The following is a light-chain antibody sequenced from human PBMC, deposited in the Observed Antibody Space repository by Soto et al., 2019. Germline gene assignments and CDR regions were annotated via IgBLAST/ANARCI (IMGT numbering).Light chain of an antibody. J-gene: IGKJ4*01. CDR1: QGIRSE. CDR2: TAS. V-gene: IGKV1-6*01. CDR3: IQDYNYPLT. Sequence: AIQLTQSPASRSASVGDRATITCRTSQGIRSELGWYQQKPGKAPNVLIYTASTLQSGVPSRFSGSGSGTDITLTISSLQPEDFATYYCIQDYNYPLTFGGGTKVDIK.